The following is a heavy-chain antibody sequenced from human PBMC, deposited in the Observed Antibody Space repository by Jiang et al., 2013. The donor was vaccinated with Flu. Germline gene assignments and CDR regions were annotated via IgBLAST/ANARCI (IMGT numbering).Heavy chain of an antibody. D-gene: IGHD4-11*01. J-gene: IGHJ4*02. V-gene: IGHV4-39*07. CDR3: ARRLLTTYFDY. CDR2: SIIWEH. CDR1: VAPSAVVVTT. Sequence: PGLVKPSETLSLTCTVSVAPSAVVVTTGAGSASPQGRGWSGLGVSIIWEHLLQPSLKSRVTISVDTSKNQFSLKLTSVTAADTAVYYCARRLLTTYFDYWGQGTLVTVSS.